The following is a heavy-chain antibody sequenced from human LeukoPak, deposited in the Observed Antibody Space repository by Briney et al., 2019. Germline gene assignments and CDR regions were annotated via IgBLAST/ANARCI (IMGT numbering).Heavy chain of an antibody. J-gene: IGHJ6*02. D-gene: IGHD3-16*01. CDR1: GFTFSGYY. CDR3: ARDKVGVSRYYYYGMDV. Sequence: SGGSLRLSCAASGFTFSGYYMSWIRQAPGKGLEWLSYISGSGSTIYYGDSVKGRFTISRDNAKNSLYLQMSSLRAEDTAMYYCARDKVGVSRYYYYGMDVWGQGTTVTVSS. CDR2: ISGSGSTI. V-gene: IGHV3-11*01.